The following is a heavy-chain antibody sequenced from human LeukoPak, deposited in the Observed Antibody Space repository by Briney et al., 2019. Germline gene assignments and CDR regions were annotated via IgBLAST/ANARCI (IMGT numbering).Heavy chain of an antibody. J-gene: IGHJ4*02. D-gene: IGHD2-2*01. CDR3: ARGEYQLPQR. CDR1: GFTFSSYA. V-gene: IGHV3-7*01. CDR2: IKQDGSEK. Sequence: PGGSLRLSCAASGFTFSSYAMHWVRQAPGKGLEWVANIKQDGSEKYYVDSVKGRFTISRDNAKNSLYLQMNSLRAEDTAVYYCARGEYQLPQRWGQGTLVTVSS.